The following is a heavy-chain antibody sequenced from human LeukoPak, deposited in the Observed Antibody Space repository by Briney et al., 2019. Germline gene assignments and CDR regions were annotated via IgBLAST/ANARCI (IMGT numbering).Heavy chain of an antibody. CDR2: IYWNDDK. Sequence: ESGPTLVNPTQTLTLTCTFSGFSLSTSGVGVGWIRQPPGKALEWLALIYWNDDKRYSPSLKSRLTTTKDTSKNQVVLTMTNMDPVDTATYYCAHRPRHYDFWSGYYSNFDYWGQGTLVTVSS. CDR3: AHRPRHYDFWSGYYSNFDY. V-gene: IGHV2-5*01. CDR1: GFSLSTSGVG. J-gene: IGHJ4*02. D-gene: IGHD3-3*01.